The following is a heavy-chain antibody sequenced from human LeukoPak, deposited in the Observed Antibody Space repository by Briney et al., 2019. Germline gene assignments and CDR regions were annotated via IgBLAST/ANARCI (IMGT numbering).Heavy chain of an antibody. V-gene: IGHV4-61*02. D-gene: IGHD6-13*01. CDR1: GGSISSGSHY. CDR3: ARGVRAAAAGTHFDY. J-gene: IGHJ4*02. CDR2: IYTSGST. Sequence: PSETLSLTCTVSGGSISSGSHYWSWIRQPAGKGLEWIGRIYTSGSTNYNPSLKSRVTMSVDTSKNQFSLKLSSVTAADTAVYYCARGVRAAAAGTHFDYWGQGTLVTVSS.